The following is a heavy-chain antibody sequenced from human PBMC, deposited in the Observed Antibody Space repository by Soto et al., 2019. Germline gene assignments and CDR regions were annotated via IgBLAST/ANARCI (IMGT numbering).Heavy chain of an antibody. D-gene: IGHD5-18*01. Sequence: QITLKESGPTLVKPTQTLTLTCTFSGFSLSTRGVGVGWIRQPPGKALERLALIYWDDDEGYSPSLKSRLTIPKATSKNQVVLTMTTMDPVDTATYYCAHRPRGYSYHFDYWGQGTLVTVSS. CDR1: GFSLSTRGVG. CDR3: AHRPRGYSYHFDY. J-gene: IGHJ4*02. CDR2: IYWDDDE. V-gene: IGHV2-5*02.